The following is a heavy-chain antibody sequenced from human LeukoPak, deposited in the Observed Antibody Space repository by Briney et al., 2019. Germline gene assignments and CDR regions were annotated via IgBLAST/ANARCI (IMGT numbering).Heavy chain of an antibody. V-gene: IGHV4-39*01. CDR1: GGSISSSSYY. J-gene: IGHJ4*02. CDR2: IYYSGST. CDR3: ARRTIQAGTPFDY. Sequence: ASETLSLTCTVSGGSISSSSYYWGWIRQPPGKGLEWIGSIYYSGSTYYNLSLKSRVTISVDTSKNQFSLKLSSVTAADTAVYYCARRTIQAGTPFDYWGQGTLVTVSS. D-gene: IGHD4/OR15-4a*01.